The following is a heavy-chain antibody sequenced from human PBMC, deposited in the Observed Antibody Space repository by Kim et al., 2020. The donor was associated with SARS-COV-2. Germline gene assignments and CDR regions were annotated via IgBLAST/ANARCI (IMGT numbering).Heavy chain of an antibody. CDR3: ARDSPIRYDFWSGTPAEYFQH. J-gene: IGHJ1*01. D-gene: IGHD3-3*01. CDR1: GFTVSSNY. V-gene: IGHV3-53*01. CDR2: IYSGGST. Sequence: GGSLRLSCAASGFTVSSNYMSWVRQAPGKGLEWVSVIYSGGSTYYADSVKGRFTISRDNSKNTLYLQMNSLRAEDTAVYYCARDSPIRYDFWSGTPAEYFQHWGQGTLVTVAS.